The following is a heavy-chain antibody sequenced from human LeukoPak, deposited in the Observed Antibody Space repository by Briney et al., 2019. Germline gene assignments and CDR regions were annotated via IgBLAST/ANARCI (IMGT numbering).Heavy chain of an antibody. CDR3: ARSIVVVVAATYYFDY. V-gene: IGHV4-39*07. D-gene: IGHD2-15*01. Sequence: SETLSLTCTVSGGSISSSSCYWGWIRQPPGKGLEWIGSIYYSGSTYYNPSLKSRVTISVDTSKNQFSLKLGSVTAADTAVYYCARSIVVVVAATYYFDYWGQGTLVTVSS. CDR1: GGSISSSSCY. J-gene: IGHJ4*02. CDR2: IYYSGST.